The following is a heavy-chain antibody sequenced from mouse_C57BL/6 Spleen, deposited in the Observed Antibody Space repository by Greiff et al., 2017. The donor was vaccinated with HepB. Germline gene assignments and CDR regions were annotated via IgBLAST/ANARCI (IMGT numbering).Heavy chain of an antibody. J-gene: IGHJ4*01. Sequence: EVQGVESGGGLVQPKGSLKLSCAASGFSFNTYAMNWVRQAPGKGLEWVARIRSKSNNYATYYADSVKDRFTISRDDSESMLYLQMNNLKTEDTAMYYWVSQGLGYYYAMDYWGQGTSVTVSS. V-gene: IGHV10-1*01. CDR2: IRSKSNNYAT. CDR1: GFSFNTYA. CDR3: VSQGLGYYYAMDY. D-gene: IGHD3-1*01.